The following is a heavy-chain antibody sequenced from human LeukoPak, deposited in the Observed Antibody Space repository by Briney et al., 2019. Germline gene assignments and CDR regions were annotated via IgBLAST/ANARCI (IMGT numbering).Heavy chain of an antibody. CDR3: ATIVGATNEGFDP. V-gene: IGHV1-69*06. D-gene: IGHD1-26*01. Sequence: SVKVSCKASGGTFSSYAISWVRQAPGQGLQWMGRIIPIFGTANYAQKFQGRVAITADKSTSTAYMELSSLRSEDTAVYYCATIVGATNEGFDPWGQGTLVTVSS. CDR1: GGTFSSYA. CDR2: IIPIFGTA. J-gene: IGHJ5*02.